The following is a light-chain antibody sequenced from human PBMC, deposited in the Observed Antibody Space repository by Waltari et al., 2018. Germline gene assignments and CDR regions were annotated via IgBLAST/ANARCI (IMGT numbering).Light chain of an antibody. J-gene: IGKJ1*01. CDR1: ENVDTN. Sequence: EIVVTQSPATLSLSPGERATLPGRASENVDTNIAWYQQQPGQPPRLLISGASTTATDIPPRFSGSGSGTEFTLSISSLQSEDFAVYYCHQYKNWPPWTFGQGTKVEIK. CDR2: GAS. V-gene: IGKV3-15*01. CDR3: HQYKNWPPWT.